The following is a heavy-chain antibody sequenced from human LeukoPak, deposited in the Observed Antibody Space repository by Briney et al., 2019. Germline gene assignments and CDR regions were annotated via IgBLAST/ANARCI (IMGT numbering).Heavy chain of an antibody. CDR2: ISSSSSTI. J-gene: IGHJ4*02. CDR1: GFTFSSYS. CDR3: AKLGYCSSTSCYAPY. Sequence: GGSLRLSCAASGFTFSSYSMNWVRQAPGKGLEWVSYISSSSSTIYYADSVKGRFTISRDNAKNSLYLQMNSLRAEDTAVYYCAKLGYCSSTSCYAPYWGQGTLVTVSS. D-gene: IGHD2-2*01. V-gene: IGHV3-48*01.